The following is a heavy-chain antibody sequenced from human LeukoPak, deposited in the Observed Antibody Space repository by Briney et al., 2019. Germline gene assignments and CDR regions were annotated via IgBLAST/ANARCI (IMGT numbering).Heavy chain of an antibody. CDR2: INNDGSIT. CDR3: ARGLIAAAGTRYYYYYGMDV. D-gene: IGHD6-13*01. V-gene: IGHV3-74*01. Sequence: GGSLRLSCAASEFTISRYWMHWVRQAPGKGLVWVSNINNDGSITTYADSVKGRFTISRDNAKNSLYLQMNSLRAEDTAVYYCARGLIAAAGTRYYYYYGMDVWGQGTTVTVSS. CDR1: EFTISRYW. J-gene: IGHJ6*02.